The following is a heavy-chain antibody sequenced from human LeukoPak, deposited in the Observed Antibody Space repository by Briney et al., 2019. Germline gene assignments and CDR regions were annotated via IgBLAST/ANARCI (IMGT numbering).Heavy chain of an antibody. J-gene: IGHJ4*02. CDR3: ARAGRYGSGTPHY. CDR2: IKQDGSEK. CDR1: GFTFSSYW. D-gene: IGHD3-10*01. V-gene: IGHV3-7*01. Sequence: PGGSLRLSCAASGFTFSSYWMSWVRQAPGKGLEWVANIKQDGSEKYHVDSVKGRFTISRDNANNSLYLQMNSLRPEDTAVYYCARAGRYGSGTPHYWGQGTLVTVSS.